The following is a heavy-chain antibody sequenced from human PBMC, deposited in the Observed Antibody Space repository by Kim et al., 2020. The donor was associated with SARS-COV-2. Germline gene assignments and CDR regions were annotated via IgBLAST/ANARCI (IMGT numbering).Heavy chain of an antibody. CDR3: ARDRPGMVRGVWGGYGMDV. V-gene: IGHV1-46*01. D-gene: IGHD3-10*01. Sequence: QGRVTMTRDTSTSTVYMELSSLRSEDTAVYYCARDRPGMVRGVWGGYGMDVWGQGTTVTVSS. J-gene: IGHJ6*02.